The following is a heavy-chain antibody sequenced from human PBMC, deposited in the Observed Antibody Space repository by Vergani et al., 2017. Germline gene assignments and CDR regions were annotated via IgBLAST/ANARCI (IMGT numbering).Heavy chain of an antibody. CDR1: GASVNSYY. CDR3: ARSRIYYGAGSPDY. CDR2: VSFRGDT. D-gene: IGHD3-10*01. Sequence: QVKLQESGPGLVKPSETLSLTCTVSGASVNSYYWSWIRQPPGKPLEWMGYVSFRGDTLYDPSVKGRMTISLNTSSNQFSLYLTSVTAADTAVYYCARSRIYYGAGSPDYWGQGTLVTVSA. J-gene: IGHJ4*02. V-gene: IGHV4-59*02.